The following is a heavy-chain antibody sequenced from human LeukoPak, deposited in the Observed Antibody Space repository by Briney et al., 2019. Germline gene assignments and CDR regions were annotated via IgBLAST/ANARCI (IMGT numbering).Heavy chain of an antibody. CDR2: IYYSGST. V-gene: IGHV4-39*07. CDR3: ARDFHASGYNLPHWFDP. J-gene: IGHJ5*02. D-gene: IGHD1-1*01. Sequence: SETLSLTCSVSGGPTSGSSYYWGWIRQPTGKGPEWIGTIYYSGSTHNNPSLESRVTISVDTSKNQFSLKLRSVTAADTAVYYCARDFHASGYNLPHWFDPWGQGTLVTVSS. CDR1: GGPTSGSSYY.